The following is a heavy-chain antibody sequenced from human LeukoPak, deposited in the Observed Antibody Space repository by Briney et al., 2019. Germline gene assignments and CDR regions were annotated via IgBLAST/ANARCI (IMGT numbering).Heavy chain of an antibody. CDR1: GGSFSGHY. CDR3: ARGRPVPVDY. D-gene: IGHD4-17*01. V-gene: IGHV4-34*01. J-gene: IGHJ4*02. CDR2: INHSGST. Sequence: SETLSLTCAVYGGSFSGHYWSWIRQPPGPGLEWIGEINHSGSTNYNPSLKSRVTISVDTSKNQFSLKLSSVTAADTAVYYCARGRPVPVDYWGQGTLVSVSS.